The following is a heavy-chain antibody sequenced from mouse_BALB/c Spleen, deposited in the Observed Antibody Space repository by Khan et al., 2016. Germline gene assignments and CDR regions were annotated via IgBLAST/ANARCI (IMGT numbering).Heavy chain of an antibody. J-gene: IGHJ4*01. V-gene: IGHV9-3-1*01. CDR1: GYTFTNYG. D-gene: IGHD2-4*01. CDR2: INTYTGEP. Sequence: QIQLVQSGPELKKPGETVKISCKASGYTFTNYGMNWVKQAPGKGLKWMGWINTYTGEPTYADDFKGRFAFSLETSASTAYLQINNLKNEDTATXFCAREGYDYAYAMDYWGQGTSVTVSS. CDR3: AREGYDYAYAMDY.